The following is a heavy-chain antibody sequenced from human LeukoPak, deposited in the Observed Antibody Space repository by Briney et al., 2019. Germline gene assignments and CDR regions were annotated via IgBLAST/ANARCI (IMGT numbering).Heavy chain of an antibody. D-gene: IGHD3-10*01. V-gene: IGHV4-4*07. CDR1: GGSISSYY. CDR3: ARDAVLLWFGEKDY. J-gene: IGHJ4*02. Sequence: SETLSLTCTVSGGSISSYYWSWIRQPAGEGLEWIGRIYTSGSTNYNPSLKSRVTMSVATSKNQFSLKLSSVTAADTAVYYCARDAVLLWFGEKDYWGQGTLVTVSS. CDR2: IYTSGST.